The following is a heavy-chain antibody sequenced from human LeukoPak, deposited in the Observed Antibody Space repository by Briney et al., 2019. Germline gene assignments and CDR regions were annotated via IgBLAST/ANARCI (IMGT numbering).Heavy chain of an antibody. D-gene: IGHD2-2*01. J-gene: IGHJ5*02. CDR3: ARGRYCSSTTCYGRWFDP. Sequence: SETLSLTCAVYGGSFSGYYWGWIRQPPGKGLEWIGEINHSGSTNYNPSLKSRVTISVDTSKNQFSLKLSSVTAADTAVCYFARGRYCSSTTCYGRWFDPWGQGTLVTVSS. CDR1: GGSFSGYY. CDR2: INHSGST. V-gene: IGHV4-34*01.